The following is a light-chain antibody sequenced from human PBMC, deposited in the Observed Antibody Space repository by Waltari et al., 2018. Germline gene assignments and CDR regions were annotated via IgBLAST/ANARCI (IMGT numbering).Light chain of an antibody. V-gene: IGKV3-20*01. CDR3: QQCAISPLT. CDR2: DAS. Sequence: EIVLTQSTGTLSLSPGERATLPCRASQTVSKNYLAWYQQKPGQAPRPLIDDASNRDTGIPDRFSGSGSGTDFTLTISRLEPEDFAVYYCQQCAISPLTFGGGTKVEI. CDR1: QTVSKNY. J-gene: IGKJ4*01.